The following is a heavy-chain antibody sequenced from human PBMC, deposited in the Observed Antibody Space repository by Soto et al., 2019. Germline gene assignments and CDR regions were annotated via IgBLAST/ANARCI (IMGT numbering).Heavy chain of an antibody. CDR1: GGSISNSSYY. J-gene: IGHJ1*01. CDR3: ASRSDSSGYPLCFQH. Sequence: PSETLPLTCTVSGGSISNSSYYLSWIRQPPGKGLEWIGSIYYSGSTYYNPSLRSRVTISVGTSKNQFSLKLSSVTAADTAVYFCASRSDSSGYPLCFQHWGQGTLVTVS. V-gene: IGHV4-39*01. D-gene: IGHD3-22*01. CDR2: IYYSGST.